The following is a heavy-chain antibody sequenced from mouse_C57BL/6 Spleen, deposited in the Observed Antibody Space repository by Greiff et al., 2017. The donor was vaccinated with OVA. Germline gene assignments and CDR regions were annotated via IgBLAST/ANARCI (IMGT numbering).Heavy chain of an antibody. D-gene: IGHD2-3*01. CDR1: GYSITSGYY. CDR2: ISYDGSN. Sequence: VQLKESGPGLVKPSQSLSLTCSVTGYSITSGYYWNWIRQFPGNKLEWMGYISYDGSNNYNPSLKNRISITRDTSKNQFFLKLNSVTTEDTATYYCARADGYPYAMDYWGQGTSVTVSS. V-gene: IGHV3-6*01. J-gene: IGHJ4*01. CDR3: ARADGYPYAMDY.